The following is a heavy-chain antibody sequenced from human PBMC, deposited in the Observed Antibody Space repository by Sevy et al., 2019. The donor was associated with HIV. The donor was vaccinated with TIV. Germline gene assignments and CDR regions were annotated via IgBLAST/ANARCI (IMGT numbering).Heavy chain of an antibody. CDR3: ARDMTFRSGYLWNFDY. V-gene: IGHV3-21*01. CDR1: GFTFSSYS. J-gene: IGHJ4*02. Sequence: GGSLRLSCAASGFTFSSYSMNWVRHAPGKGLEWVSSISSSSSYIYYADSVKGRFTISRDNAKNSLYLQMNSLRAEDTAVYYCARDMTFRSGYLWNFDYWGQGTLVTVSS. CDR2: ISSSSSYI. D-gene: IGHD3-3*01.